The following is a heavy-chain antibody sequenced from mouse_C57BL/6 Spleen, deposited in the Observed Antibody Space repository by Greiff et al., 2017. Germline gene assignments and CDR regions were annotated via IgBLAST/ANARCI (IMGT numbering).Heavy chain of an antibody. CDR2: ILPGSGST. CDR3: ASYRAMDY. Sequence: QVQLKQSGAELMKPGASVKLSCKATGYTFTGYWIEWIGEILPGSGSTNYNEKFKGKATFTADTSSNTASMQLSSLTTEDSAIYYCASYRAMDYWGQGTSVTVSS. V-gene: IGHV1-9*01. J-gene: IGHJ4*01. CDR1: GYTFTGYW.